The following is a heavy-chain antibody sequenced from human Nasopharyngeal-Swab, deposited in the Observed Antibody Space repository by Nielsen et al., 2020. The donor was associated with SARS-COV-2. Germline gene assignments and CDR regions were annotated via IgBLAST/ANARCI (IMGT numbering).Heavy chain of an antibody. D-gene: IGHD2-2*01. CDR2: ISSSSSYI. CDR1: GFTFSSYR. V-gene: IGHV3-21*01. CDR3: ARGQYCSSTSCYARGYYYYYGMDV. Sequence: GESLKISCAASGFTFSSYRMNWVRQAPGKGLEWVSSISSSSSYIYYADSVKGRFTISRDNAKNSLYLQMNSLRAEDTAVYYCARGQYCSSTSCYARGYYYYYGMDVWGQGTTVTVSS. J-gene: IGHJ6*02.